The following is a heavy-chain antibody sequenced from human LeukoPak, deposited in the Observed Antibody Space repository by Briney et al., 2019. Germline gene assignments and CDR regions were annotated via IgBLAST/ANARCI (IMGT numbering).Heavy chain of an antibody. Sequence: PSETLSLTCTVSGGSISSYYWGWIRQPPGKGLEWIGSIYYSGSTYYNPSLKSRVTISVDTSKNQFSLKLSSVTAADTAVYYCARRFSGYDLGRWFDPWGQGTLVTVSS. CDR3: ARRFSGYDLGRWFDP. V-gene: IGHV4-39*01. CDR2: IYYSGST. J-gene: IGHJ5*02. D-gene: IGHD5-12*01. CDR1: GGSISSYY.